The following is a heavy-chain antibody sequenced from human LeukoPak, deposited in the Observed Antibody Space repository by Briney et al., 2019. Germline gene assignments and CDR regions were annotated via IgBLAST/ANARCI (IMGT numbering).Heavy chain of an antibody. J-gene: IGHJ4*02. CDR2: INSDGRST. CDR3: ARDRSRQLVRRIIDY. D-gene: IGHD6-6*01. Sequence: PGGSLRLSCAASGFTFSGYWMHWVRQAPGKGLVWVSRINSDGRSTSYADSVKGRFTISRDNAKNTLYLQMNSLRAEDTAVYYCARDRSRQLVRRIIDYWGQGTLVTVSS. V-gene: IGHV3-74*01. CDR1: GFTFSGYW.